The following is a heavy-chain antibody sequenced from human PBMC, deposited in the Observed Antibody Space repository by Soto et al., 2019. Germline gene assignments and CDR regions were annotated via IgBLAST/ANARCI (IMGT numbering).Heavy chain of an antibody. D-gene: IGHD3-16*01. J-gene: IGHJ4*02. CDR2: IWHDGGNK. CDR3: ARDGDVNTGFGKDY. Sequence: LHLVESGGGLVKPGGSLRLSCAASELTFSSYGMHWVRQAPGKGLEWVAFIWHDGGNKFYAESVKGRFTISRDNSKNTLYLQMTSLSAEDTAMYYCARDGDVNTGFGKDYWGQGTLVTVSS. CDR1: ELTFSSYG. V-gene: IGHV3-33*08.